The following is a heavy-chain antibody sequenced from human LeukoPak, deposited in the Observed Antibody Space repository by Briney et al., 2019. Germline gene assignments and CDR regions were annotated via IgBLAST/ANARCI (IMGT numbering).Heavy chain of an antibody. CDR3: ARGSPYVLRYFDWSLFDY. V-gene: IGHV1-2*02. J-gene: IGHJ4*02. CDR1: GYTFTGYY. D-gene: IGHD3-9*01. Sequence: ASVEVSCKASGYTFTGYYMHWVRQAPGQGLEWMGWINPNSGGTNYAQKFQGRVTMTRDTSISTAYMELSRLRSDDTAVYYCARGSPYVLRYFDWSLFDYWGQGTLVTVSS. CDR2: INPNSGGT.